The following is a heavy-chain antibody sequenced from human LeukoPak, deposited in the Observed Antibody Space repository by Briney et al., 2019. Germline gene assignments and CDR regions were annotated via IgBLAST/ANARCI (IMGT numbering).Heavy chain of an antibody. CDR1: GGSISSGDYY. D-gene: IGHD6-13*01. Sequence: SETLSLTCTVSGGSISSGDYYWSWIRQPPGKGLEWIGYIYYSGSTYYNPSLKSRVTISVDTSKNQFSLKLSSVTAADTAVYYCTISSSWAFDIWGQGTMVTVSS. CDR3: TISSSWAFDI. CDR2: IYYSGST. J-gene: IGHJ3*02. V-gene: IGHV4-30-4*01.